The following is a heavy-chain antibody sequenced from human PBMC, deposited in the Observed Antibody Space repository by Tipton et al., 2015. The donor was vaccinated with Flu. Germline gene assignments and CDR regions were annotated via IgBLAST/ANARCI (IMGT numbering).Heavy chain of an antibody. CDR3: ARGLVVPAADY. Sequence: TLSLTCTVSGGSISSSSYYWGWIRQPPGKGLEWIGSIYYSGSTYYNPSLKSRVTISVDTSKNQFSLKLSSVTAAETAVYYCARGLVVPAADYWGQGTLVTVSS. J-gene: IGHJ4*02. CDR1: GGSISSSSYY. CDR2: IYYSGST. D-gene: IGHD2-2*01. V-gene: IGHV4-39*07.